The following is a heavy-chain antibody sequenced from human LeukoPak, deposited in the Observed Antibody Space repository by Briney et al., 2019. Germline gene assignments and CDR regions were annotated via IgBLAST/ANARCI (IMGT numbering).Heavy chain of an antibody. D-gene: IGHD3-10*01. CDR3: ARYGSGSSYYYYYYMDV. Sequence: ASVKVSCKASGYTFTSYGISWVRQARGQGLEWMGWISAYIGNTNYAQKLQGRVTMTTDTSTSTAYMELRSLRSDDTAVYYCARYGSGSSYYYYYYMDVWGKGTTVTVSS. CDR2: ISAYIGNT. J-gene: IGHJ6*03. V-gene: IGHV1-18*01. CDR1: GYTFTSYG.